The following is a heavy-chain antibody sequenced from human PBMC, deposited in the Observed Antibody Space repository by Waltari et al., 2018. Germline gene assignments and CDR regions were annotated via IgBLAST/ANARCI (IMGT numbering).Heavy chain of an antibody. J-gene: IGHJ6*02. Sequence: QVQLQQWGAGLLKPSETLSLTCAVYGGSFSGYYLTWFRQPPGNGLEWIGEINHSGSTNYNPSLKSRVTISVDTSKNQFSLKLSSVTAADTAVYYCARGRYCSSTSCPYYYYYGMDVWGQGTTVTVSS. CDR3: ARGRYCSSTSCPYYYYYGMDV. CDR1: GGSFSGYY. D-gene: IGHD2-2*01. CDR2: INHSGST. V-gene: IGHV4-34*01.